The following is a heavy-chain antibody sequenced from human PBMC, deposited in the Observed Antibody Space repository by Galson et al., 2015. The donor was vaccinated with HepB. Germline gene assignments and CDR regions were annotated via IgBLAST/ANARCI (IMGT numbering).Heavy chain of an antibody. J-gene: IGHJ4*02. CDR1: GFIFSEYY. CDR2: ISGSGNTK. D-gene: IGHD1-26*01. V-gene: IGHV3-11*01. CDR3: ARADEWDQPGILDY. Sequence: SLRLSCAASGFIFSEYYMTWIRQAPGKGLEWISYISGSGNTKFYADPVRGRFTVSRDNARKSLFLEMNSLRREDTAVYFCARADEWDQPGILDYWGQGILVTVSS.